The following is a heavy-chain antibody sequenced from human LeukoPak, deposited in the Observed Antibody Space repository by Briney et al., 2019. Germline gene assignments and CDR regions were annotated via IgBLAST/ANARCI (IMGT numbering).Heavy chain of an antibody. CDR2: ISAYNGNT. CDR3: ARGGRGDQNWFDP. CDR1: GYTFTSYG. V-gene: IGHV1-18*01. J-gene: IGHJ5*02. Sequence: ASVKVSCKASGYTFTSYGISWVRQAPGQGLEWMGWISAYNGNTNYAQKLQGRVTMTTDTSTSTVYMELSSLRSEDTAVYYCARGGRGDQNWFDPWGQGTLVTVSS. D-gene: IGHD1-26*01.